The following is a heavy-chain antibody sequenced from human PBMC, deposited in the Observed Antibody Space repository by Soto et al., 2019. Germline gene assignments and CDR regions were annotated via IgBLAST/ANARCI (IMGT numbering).Heavy chain of an antibody. CDR3: ARGQRFSDWFDP. D-gene: IGHD3-3*01. CDR1: GGTISGYY. Sequence: PSETLSLTCIVSGGTISGYYWTWIRQPAGKGLEWIGRIYSSGNTKYNPSLQSRVTMSLDTSNNQFSLRLTSVTAADTAVYYCARGQRFSDWFDPWGQGALVTVYS. J-gene: IGHJ5*02. CDR2: IYSSGNT. V-gene: IGHV4-4*07.